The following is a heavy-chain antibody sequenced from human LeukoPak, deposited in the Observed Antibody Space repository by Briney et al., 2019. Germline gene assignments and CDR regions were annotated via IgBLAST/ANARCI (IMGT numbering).Heavy chain of an antibody. CDR1: GGSFSGYY. CDR3: ARGLQWLPAV. V-gene: IGHV4-34*01. J-gene: IGHJ4*02. CDR2: INHSGST. Sequence: SETLSLTCAVYGGSFSGYYWSWIRQPPGKGLEWIGEINHSGSTNYNPSLKSRVTILVDTSKNQFSLKLSSVTAADTAVYYCARGLQWLPAVWGQGTLVTVSS. D-gene: IGHD6-19*01.